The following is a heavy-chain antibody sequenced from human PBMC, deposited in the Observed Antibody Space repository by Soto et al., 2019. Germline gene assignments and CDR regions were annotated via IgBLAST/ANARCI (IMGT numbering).Heavy chain of an antibody. Sequence: PGGSMRLSCAASGFTLSSYAMRSVSQPPGKGLEWCSVIDGGGGSTYLASSGKGPFTIPRNNSKNTLYLQMNSLRAEDTAVYDRAKDRGYSPYWGQGTLVTVSS. CDR2: IDGGGGST. CDR3: AKDRGYSPY. D-gene: IGHD3-22*01. V-gene: IGHV3-23*01. CDR1: GFTLSSYA. J-gene: IGHJ4*02.